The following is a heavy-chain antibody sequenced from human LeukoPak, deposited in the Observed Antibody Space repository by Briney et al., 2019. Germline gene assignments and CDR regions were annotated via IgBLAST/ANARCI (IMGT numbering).Heavy chain of an antibody. J-gene: IGHJ6*03. CDR2: ISSSSSYI. CDR1: GFTFSSYS. Sequence: PGGSLRLSCAASGFTFSSYSMNWVRQASGKGLEWVSSISSSSSYIYYADSVKGRFTISRDNAKNSLYLQMNSLRAEDTAVYYCARGGGYSGYDLEYYYYMDVWGKGTTVTISS. CDR3: ARGGGYSGYDLEYYYYMDV. D-gene: IGHD5-12*01. V-gene: IGHV3-21*01.